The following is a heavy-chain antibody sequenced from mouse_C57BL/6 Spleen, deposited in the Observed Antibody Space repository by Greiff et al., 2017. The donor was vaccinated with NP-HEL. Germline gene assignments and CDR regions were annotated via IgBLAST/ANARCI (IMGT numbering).Heavy chain of an antibody. CDR3: ARVYYGSRNWYFDV. CDR1: GFTFSSYA. Sequence: EVKLVESGGGLVKPGGSLKLSCAASGFTFSSYAMSWVRQTPEKRLEWVATISDGGSYTYYPDNVKGRFTISRDNAKNNLYLQMSHLKSEDTAMYYCARVYYGSRNWYFDVWGTGTTVTVSS. J-gene: IGHJ1*03. CDR2: ISDGGSYT. V-gene: IGHV5-4*03. D-gene: IGHD1-1*01.